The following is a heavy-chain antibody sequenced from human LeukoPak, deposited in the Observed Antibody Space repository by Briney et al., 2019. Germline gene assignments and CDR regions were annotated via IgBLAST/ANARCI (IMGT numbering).Heavy chain of an antibody. CDR3: ARHTGHFDY. J-gene: IGHJ4*02. Sequence: SETLSPTCTVSGGSISSSYWSWSGHPPGPRLGWIGYIYFSGSTNYNPSLKSRVTMSIDTSKNQFSLKLSSVTAADTAVYYCARHTGHFDYWGQGTLVTVSS. V-gene: IGHV4-59*08. CDR2: IYFSGST. D-gene: IGHD4-17*01. CDR1: GGSISSSY.